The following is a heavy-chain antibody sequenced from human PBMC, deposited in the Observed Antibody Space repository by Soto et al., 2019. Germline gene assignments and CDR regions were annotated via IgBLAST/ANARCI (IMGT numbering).Heavy chain of an antibody. V-gene: IGHV4-39*01. J-gene: IGHJ4*02. CDR3: ARQQYGYPFDY. CDR2: IYSTENT. D-gene: IGHD5-18*01. Sequence: XXTLSLPFTVSGGSVSSNSYAWGFIRQSPGKGLEWIGTIYSTENTYYHPSLLSRVTISVDTSKNQFSLKLSYVTAADTAVYYCARQQYGYPFDYWGQGTLVTVSS. CDR1: GGSVSSNSYA.